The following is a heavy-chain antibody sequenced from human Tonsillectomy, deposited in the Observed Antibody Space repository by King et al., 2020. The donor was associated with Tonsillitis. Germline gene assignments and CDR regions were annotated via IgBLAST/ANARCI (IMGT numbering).Heavy chain of an antibody. CDR1: GGSIGTYY. Sequence: HVQLQESGPGLVKTSETLSLTCSVSGGSIGTYYWSWIRQPPRKGLEWIGFIHYIVSTNYNPSLKSRVTTSVDTSKNQFSLRLTSVTAADTAVYYCARVHTSSYWYFDLWGRGTMVTVSS. V-gene: IGHV4-59*01. CDR3: ARVHTSSYWYFDL. J-gene: IGHJ2*01. CDR2: IHYIVST. D-gene: IGHD6-13*01.